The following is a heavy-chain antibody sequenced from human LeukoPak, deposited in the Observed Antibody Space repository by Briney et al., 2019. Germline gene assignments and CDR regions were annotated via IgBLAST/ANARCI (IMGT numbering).Heavy chain of an antibody. D-gene: IGHD3-10*01. J-gene: IGHJ4*02. V-gene: IGHV4-59*01. CDR1: GGSISSYY. Sequence: SETLSLTCTVSGGSISSYYWSWIRQPPGKGLEWIGYIYYSGSTNYNPSLKSRVTISVDRSKNQFSLKLSSVTAADTAVYYCASNYYGSGSPFDYWGQGTLVTVSS. CDR3: ASNYYGSGSPFDY. CDR2: IYYSGST.